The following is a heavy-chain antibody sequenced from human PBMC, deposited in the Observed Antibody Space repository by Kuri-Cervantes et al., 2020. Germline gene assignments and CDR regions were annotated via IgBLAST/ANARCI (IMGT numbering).Heavy chain of an antibody. V-gene: IGHV1-3*02. CDR1: GYTFTSYA. D-gene: IGHD1-26*01. J-gene: IGHJ4*02. Sequence: ASVKVSCKASGYTFTSYAMHWVRQAPGQRLEWMGWSNAGNGNTRYSQEFQGRVTITRDTSASTAYMELSSLRSEDMAVYYCAREGAWELLGEPFDYWGQGTLVTVSS. CDR3: AREGAWELLGEPFDY. CDR2: SNAGNGNT.